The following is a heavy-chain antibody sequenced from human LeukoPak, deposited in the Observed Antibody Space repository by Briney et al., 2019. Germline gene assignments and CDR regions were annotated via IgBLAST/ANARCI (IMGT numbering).Heavy chain of an antibody. Sequence: AGGSLRLSCAASGFTFSSYAMSWVRQAPGKGLEWVSAISGSGGSTYYADSVKGRFTISRDNSKNTLYLQMNSLRAEDTAVYYCAKDGGSYAFHYFDYWGQGTLVTVSP. V-gene: IGHV3-23*01. CDR2: ISGSGGST. D-gene: IGHD1-26*01. J-gene: IGHJ4*02. CDR3: AKDGGSYAFHYFDY. CDR1: GFTFSSYA.